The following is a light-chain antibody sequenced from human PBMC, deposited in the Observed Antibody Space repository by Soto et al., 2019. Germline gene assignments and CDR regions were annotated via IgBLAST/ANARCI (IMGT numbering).Light chain of an antibody. CDR3: CLYASSSTFI. V-gene: IGLV2-23*02. Sequence: QSVLTQPASVSGSPGQSITISCTGTSSDIGSYNLVSWYQQHPGKAPKLMIYEATKRPSGVSNRFSGSKSGNTASLTISGLQAEDEADYYCCLYASSSTFIFGGGTKFTVL. J-gene: IGLJ2*01. CDR1: SSDIGSYNL. CDR2: EAT.